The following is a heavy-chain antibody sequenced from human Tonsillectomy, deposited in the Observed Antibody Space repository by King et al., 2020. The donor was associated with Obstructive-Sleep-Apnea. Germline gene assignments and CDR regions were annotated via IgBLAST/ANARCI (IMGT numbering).Heavy chain of an antibody. V-gene: IGHV3-30*02. CDR3: AKDGQGVYDFWSGYKFSYFDY. CDR1: GFTFSSYG. CDR2: IRYDGSNK. D-gene: IGHD3-3*01. Sequence: VQLVESGGGVVQPGRSLRLSCAASGFTFSSYGMHWVRQAPGKGLEWVAFIRYDGSNKYYADSVKGRFTISRDNSKNTLYLQMNSLRAEDTAVYYCAKDGQGVYDFWSGYKFSYFDYWGQGTLVTVSS. J-gene: IGHJ4*02.